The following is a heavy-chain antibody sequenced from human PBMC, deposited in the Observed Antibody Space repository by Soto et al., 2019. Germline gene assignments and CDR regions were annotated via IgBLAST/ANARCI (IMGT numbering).Heavy chain of an antibody. J-gene: IGHJ6*02. CDR2: IYYSGST. Sequence: PSETLSLTCTVSGGSISSSSYYWGWIRQPPGKGLEWIGSIYYSGSTYYNPSLKGRVTISVDTSKNQFSLKLSSVTAADTAAYYCARTDTSGTGTYYGMDVWGQGTTVTVSS. V-gene: IGHV4-39*01. D-gene: IGHD1-1*01. CDR1: GGSISSSSYY. CDR3: ARTDTSGTGTYYGMDV.